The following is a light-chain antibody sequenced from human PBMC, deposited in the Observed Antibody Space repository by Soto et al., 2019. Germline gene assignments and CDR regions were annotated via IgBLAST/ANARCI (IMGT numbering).Light chain of an antibody. V-gene: IGKV3-11*01. Sequence: EIVLTQSPATLSLSPGERATLSCRASQSVSSYIAWYQQKPGQAPRLLIYDASNRATGVPVRFSGSGSGTGFTLTISSLEPEDFAVYYCQQRGDWPPLTFGGGTKVDIK. CDR3: QQRGDWPPLT. CDR1: QSVSSY. CDR2: DAS. J-gene: IGKJ4*01.